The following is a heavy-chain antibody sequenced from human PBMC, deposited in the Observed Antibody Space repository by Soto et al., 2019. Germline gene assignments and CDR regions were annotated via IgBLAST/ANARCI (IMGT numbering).Heavy chain of an antibody. V-gene: IGHV4-39*01. D-gene: IGHD6-13*01. CDR1: GGSISSSSYY. CDR3: GGEAAAGTYGMDV. Sequence: SETLSLTCTVSGGSISSSSYYWGWIRQPPGKGLEWIGSIYYSGSTYYNPSLKSRVTISVDTSKNQFSLKLSSVTAADTAVYYCGGEAAAGTYGMDVWGQGTTVTVSS. J-gene: IGHJ6*02. CDR2: IYYSGST.